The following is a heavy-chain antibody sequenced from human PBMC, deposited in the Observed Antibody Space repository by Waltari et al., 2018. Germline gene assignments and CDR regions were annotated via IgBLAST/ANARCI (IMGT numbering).Heavy chain of an antibody. V-gene: IGHV4-59*01. CDR2: SHYSGTI. CDR3: ARSLGGDSIWYFDR. CDR1: GGSINTYY. J-gene: IGHJ2*01. Sequence: QVQLHESGPGLVKPSETLSLTCTVSGGSINTYYWHWIRQPPGRGLEWIGYSHYSGTINYSPALRRRVAISVDTSMYQFSLSLTSVTAADTALYYCARSLGGDSIWYFDRWGRGTLVTVSS. D-gene: IGHD2-21*02.